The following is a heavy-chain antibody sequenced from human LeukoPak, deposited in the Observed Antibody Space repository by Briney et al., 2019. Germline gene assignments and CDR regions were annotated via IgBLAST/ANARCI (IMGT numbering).Heavy chain of an antibody. V-gene: IGHV1-46*01. CDR2: INPSGGST. CDR1: GRTFTSYY. D-gene: IGHD6-19*01. CDR3: ARGSSGWYSVAY. J-gene: IGHJ4*02. Sequence: ASVKVSCKASGRTFTSYYMHWVRQAPGQGLEWMGIINPSGGSTSYAQKSQGRVTMTRDTSTSTVYMELSSLRSEDTAVYYCARGSSGWYSVAYWGQGTLVTVSS.